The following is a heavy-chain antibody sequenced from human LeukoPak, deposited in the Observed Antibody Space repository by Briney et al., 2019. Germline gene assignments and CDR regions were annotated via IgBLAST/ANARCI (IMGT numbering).Heavy chain of an antibody. Sequence: SETLSLTCTVSGGSISSYYWSWIRQPPGMGLEWIGYIYYSGSTNYNPSLTSRVTISADTSKNQFSLKLSSVTAADTAVYYCARDKGYYESSGYLKAFDIWGQGTMVTVSS. V-gene: IGHV4-59*01. CDR2: IYYSGST. J-gene: IGHJ3*02. CDR1: GGSISSYY. CDR3: ARDKGYYESSGYLKAFDI. D-gene: IGHD3-22*01.